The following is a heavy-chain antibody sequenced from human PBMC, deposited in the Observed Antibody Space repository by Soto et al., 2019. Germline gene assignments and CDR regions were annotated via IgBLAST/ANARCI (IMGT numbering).Heavy chain of an antibody. D-gene: IGHD2-15*01. J-gene: IGHJ4*02. CDR3: ATVLVGATRHPASDS. V-gene: IGHV4-39*02. CDR2: IYYDGST. Sequence: QLQLQESGPGLVKPSETLSLTCTVSGGSINNNNYYWAWIRQPPGKGLSWIASIYYDGSTYYNSSLKSRVTISRDTSKNHFSLRLTSMTAADTAVYYCATVLVGATRHPASDSWGQGTLVTVSS. CDR1: GGSINNNNYY.